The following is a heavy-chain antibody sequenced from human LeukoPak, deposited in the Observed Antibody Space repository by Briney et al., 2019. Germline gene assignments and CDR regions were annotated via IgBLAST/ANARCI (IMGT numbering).Heavy chain of an antibody. V-gene: IGHV3-23*01. D-gene: IGHD1-20*01. CDR1: GFTFDDYA. J-gene: IGHJ4*02. CDR2: ISGSGGST. Sequence: GGSLRLSCAASGFTFDDYAMHWVRQAPGKGLEWVSAISGSGGSTYYADSVKGRFTISRDNSKNTLYLQMNSLRAEDTAVYYCAEHIDVNLIDYWGQGTLVTVSS. CDR3: AEHIDVNLIDY.